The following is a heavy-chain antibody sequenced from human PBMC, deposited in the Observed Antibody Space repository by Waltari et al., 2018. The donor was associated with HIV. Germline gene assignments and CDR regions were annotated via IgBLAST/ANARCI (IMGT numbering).Heavy chain of an antibody. Sequence: QVQLVQSGAEVKKPGASVKVSCKASGYTFTSYGISWVRQAPGQGLAWMGWISAYTDNTNYAQKLLGRVTMTTYTSTGSAYMELGGLRSDDTAGDYCSGAVRVWYSSGWQYSYYGMDVWGQGTTVTVSS. CDR2: ISAYTDNT. V-gene: IGHV1-18*01. D-gene: IGHD6-19*01. J-gene: IGHJ6*02. CDR3: SGAVRVWYSSGWQYSYYGMDV. CDR1: GYTFTSYG.